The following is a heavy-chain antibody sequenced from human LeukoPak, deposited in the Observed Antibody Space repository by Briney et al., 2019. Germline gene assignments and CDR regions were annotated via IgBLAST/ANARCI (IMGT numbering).Heavy chain of an antibody. J-gene: IGHJ4*02. V-gene: IGHV1-18*04. D-gene: IGHD6-19*01. CDR1: GYTYTSYY. CDR2: ISAYNGNT. Sequence: RASVKVSCKASGYTYTSYYMHWVRQAPGQGLEWMGWISAYNGNTNYAQKLQGRVTMTTDTSTSTAYMELRSLRSDDTAVYYCARDGYSSFDYWGQGTLVTVSS. CDR3: ARDGYSSFDY.